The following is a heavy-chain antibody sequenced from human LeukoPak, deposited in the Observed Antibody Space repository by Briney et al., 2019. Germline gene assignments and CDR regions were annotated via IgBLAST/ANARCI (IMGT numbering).Heavy chain of an antibody. J-gene: IGHJ1*01. CDR2: IYYSGST. D-gene: IGHD4-17*01. CDR1: GGSISSYY. V-gene: IGHV4-59*01. CDR3: ARGQGDYGEFFQH. Sequence: SETLSLTCTVSGGSISSYYWSWIRQPPGKRLEWIGYIYYSGSTNYNPSLKSRVTISVDTSKNQLSLKLSSVTAADTAVYYCARGQGDYGEFFQHWGQGTLVTVSS.